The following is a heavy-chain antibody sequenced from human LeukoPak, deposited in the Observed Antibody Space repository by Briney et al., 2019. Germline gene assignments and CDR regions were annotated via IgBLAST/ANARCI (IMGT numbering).Heavy chain of an antibody. CDR2: IYSGGST. J-gene: IGHJ4*02. Sequence: PGGSLRLSCAASGFTVSSNYMSWVRQTPGKGLEWVSVIYSGGSTYYADSVKGRFTISRDNSKNTLYLQMNSLRAEDTAVYYCARSTDTTRGYWGQGTLVTVSS. CDR1: GFTVSSNY. D-gene: IGHD4-17*01. CDR3: ARSTDTTRGY. V-gene: IGHV3-66*01.